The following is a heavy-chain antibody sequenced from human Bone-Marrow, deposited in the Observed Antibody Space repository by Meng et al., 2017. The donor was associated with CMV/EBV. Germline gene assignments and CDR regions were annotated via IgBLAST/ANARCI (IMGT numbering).Heavy chain of an antibody. Sequence: GSLRLSCTVSGGSISSYYWSWIRQPPGKGLEWIGYIYYSGSTNYNPSLKSRVTISVDTSKNQFSLKLSSVTAADTAVYYCARGDRGPTDYWGQGTLVTVSS. V-gene: IGHV4-59*01. CDR3: ARGDRGPTDY. CDR1: GGSISSYY. D-gene: IGHD3-16*02. CDR2: IYYSGST. J-gene: IGHJ4*02.